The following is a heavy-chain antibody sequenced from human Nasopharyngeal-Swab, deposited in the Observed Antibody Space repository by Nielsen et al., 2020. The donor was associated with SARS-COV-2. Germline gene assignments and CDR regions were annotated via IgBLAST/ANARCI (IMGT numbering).Heavy chain of an antibody. Sequence: SETLSLTCTVSGGSISSGDYYWSWIRQPPGKGLEWIGYIYYSGSTYYNPSLKSRVTISVDTSKNQFSLKLSSVTAADTAVYYCARGARVQLVRTGWFDPWGQGTLVTVSS. J-gene: IGHJ5*02. V-gene: IGHV4-30-4*01. CDR1: GGSISSGDYY. CDR2: IYYSGST. CDR3: ARGARVQLVRTGWFDP. D-gene: IGHD6-6*01.